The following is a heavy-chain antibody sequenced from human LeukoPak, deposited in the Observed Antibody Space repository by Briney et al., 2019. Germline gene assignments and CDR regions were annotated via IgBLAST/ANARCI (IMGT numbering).Heavy chain of an antibody. J-gene: IGHJ4*02. CDR2: ISGSGGST. Sequence: GGSLRLSCAASGFTFSSYAMTWVRQAPGKGLEWVSTISGSGGSTYYADSVKGRFTISRDNSKDTLYLQMNSLRAEDSAVYYCAKGGNDTICYWCFDYWGQGTLVTVSS. D-gene: IGHD2-2*01. CDR1: GFTFSSYA. V-gene: IGHV3-23*01. CDR3: AKGGNDTICYWCFDY.